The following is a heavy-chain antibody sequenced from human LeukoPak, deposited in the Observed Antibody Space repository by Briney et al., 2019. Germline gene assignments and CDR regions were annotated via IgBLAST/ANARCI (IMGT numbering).Heavy chain of an antibody. CDR1: GFTFSSYS. CDR2: ISSSSSTI. J-gene: IGHJ4*02. Sequence: GGSLRLPCAASGFTFSSYSMNWVRQAPGKGLEWVSYISSSSSTIYYADSVKGRFTISRDNAKNSLYLQMNSLRAEDTAVYYCARQSFQGIVVVPAASDCWGQGTLVTVSS. V-gene: IGHV3-48*01. CDR3: ARQSFQGIVVVPAASDC. D-gene: IGHD2-2*01.